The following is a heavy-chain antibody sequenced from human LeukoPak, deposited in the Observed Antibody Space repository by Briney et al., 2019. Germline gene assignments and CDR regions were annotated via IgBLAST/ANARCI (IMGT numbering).Heavy chain of an antibody. Sequence: SETLSLTCAVYGGSFSGCYWSWIRQPPGKGLEWIGEINHSGSTNYNPSLKSRVTISVDTSKNQFSLKLSSVTAADPAMYYCARAVGYCSGGSCSLDYWGQGALVTVSS. CDR1: GGSFSGCY. V-gene: IGHV4-34*01. CDR3: ARAVGYCSGGSCSLDY. D-gene: IGHD2-15*01. J-gene: IGHJ4*02. CDR2: INHSGST.